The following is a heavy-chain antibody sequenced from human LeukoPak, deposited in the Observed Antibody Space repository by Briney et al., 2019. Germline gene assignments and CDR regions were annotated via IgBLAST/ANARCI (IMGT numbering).Heavy chain of an antibody. J-gene: IGHJ6*02. CDR1: GYTFTGYY. D-gene: IGHD3-16*01. Sequence: GASVKVSCKASGYTFTGYYMHWGRQAPGQGLEWMGWINPNSGGTNYAQKFQGRVTMTRDTSISTAYMELSRLRSDGPAVYYCAKNPIMDPNYGMDVWGQGTTVTVSS. CDR3: AKNPIMDPNYGMDV. V-gene: IGHV1-2*02. CDR2: INPNSGGT.